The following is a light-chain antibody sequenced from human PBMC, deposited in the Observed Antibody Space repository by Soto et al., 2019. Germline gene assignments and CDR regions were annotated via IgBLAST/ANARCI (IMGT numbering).Light chain of an antibody. J-gene: IGKJ5*01. CDR3: QKYSSVIT. CDR2: AAS. Sequence: DIQMTQAPSSLSASGGDRVTITCRASQGSSNFLAWYQQKPGKVPKLLISAASTLQSGVPSRFSGSGSGTDFTLTITSLQPEDVATYYCQKYSSVITFGQGTRLEIK. V-gene: IGKV1-27*01. CDR1: QGSSNF.